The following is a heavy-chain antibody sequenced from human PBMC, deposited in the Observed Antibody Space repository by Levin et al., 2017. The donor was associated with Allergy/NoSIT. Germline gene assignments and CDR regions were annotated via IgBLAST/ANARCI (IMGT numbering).Heavy chain of an antibody. CDR1: GLSFGSYW. J-gene: IGHJ4*02. CDR3: ASEYYGVLTGYYYDY. CDR2: ISTDGSRT. D-gene: IGHD3-9*01. V-gene: IGHV3-74*03. Sequence: LSLTCAASGLSFGSYWMHWVRQAPGEGLVWVSRISTDGSRTMYADSVKGRFTISRDNAKNTLYLDMTSLRVEDTAVYYCASEYYGVLTGYYYDYWGQGTLVTVSS.